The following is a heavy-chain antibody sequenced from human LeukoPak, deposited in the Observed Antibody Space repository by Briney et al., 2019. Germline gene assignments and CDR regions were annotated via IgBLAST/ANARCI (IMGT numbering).Heavy chain of an antibody. CDR1: GFTFSSYA. CDR2: ISGSGVNT. V-gene: IGHV3-23*01. CDR3: AKTPGYGDYSMDV. J-gene: IGHJ6*03. Sequence: PGGSLRLSCAASGFTFSSYAMNWVRQAPGKGLEWDSTISGSGVNTYFADSVKGRFTISRDNSKNTLYLQMNTLRAEDTAVYYCAKTPGYGDYSMDVWGKGTRVTVSS. D-gene: IGHD4-17*01.